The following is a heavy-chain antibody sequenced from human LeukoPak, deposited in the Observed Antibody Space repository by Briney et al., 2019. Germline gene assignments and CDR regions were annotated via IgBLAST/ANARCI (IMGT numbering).Heavy chain of an antibody. D-gene: IGHD3-22*01. Sequence: SVKISCKASGGTFSSYAISWVRQAPGQGLEWMGGIIPIFGTADYAQKFQGRVTITADESTSTAYMELSSLRSEDTAVYYCARVPVRRGSSGYYSLDYWGQGTLVTVSS. V-gene: IGHV1-69*13. CDR2: IIPIFGTA. CDR1: GGTFSSYA. J-gene: IGHJ4*02. CDR3: ARVPVRRGSSGYYSLDY.